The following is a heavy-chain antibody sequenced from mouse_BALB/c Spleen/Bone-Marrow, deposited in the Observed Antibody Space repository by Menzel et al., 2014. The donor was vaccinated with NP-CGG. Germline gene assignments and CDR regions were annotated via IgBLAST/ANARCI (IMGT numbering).Heavy chain of an antibody. CDR3: AGDRVYYYGSSYGYFDV. CDR1: GFTFSDYG. Sequence: DVMLVESGGGLVQPGGSRKLSCAASGFTFSDYGMAWVRQAPGKGPEWVALISNLAYSIYYADTVTGRFTISRENAKNTLYLEMSSLRSEDTAMYYCAGDRVYYYGSSYGYFDVWGAGTTVTVSS. J-gene: IGHJ1*01. CDR2: ISNLAYSI. V-gene: IGHV5-15*02. D-gene: IGHD1-1*01.